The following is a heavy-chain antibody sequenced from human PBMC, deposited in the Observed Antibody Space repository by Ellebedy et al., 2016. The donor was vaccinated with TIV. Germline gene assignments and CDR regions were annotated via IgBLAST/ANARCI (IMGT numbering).Heavy chain of an antibody. CDR3: AKAVGDYYYGMDV. CDR1: GFTFSSYA. CDR2: ISGSGGST. Sequence: GESLKISCAASGFTFSSYAMSWVRQAPGKGLEWVSAISGSGGSTYYADSVKGRFTISRDNSKNTLYLQMNSLRAEDTAVYYCAKAVGDYYYGMDVWGQGTTVTVSS. J-gene: IGHJ6*02. D-gene: IGHD3-10*01. V-gene: IGHV3-23*01.